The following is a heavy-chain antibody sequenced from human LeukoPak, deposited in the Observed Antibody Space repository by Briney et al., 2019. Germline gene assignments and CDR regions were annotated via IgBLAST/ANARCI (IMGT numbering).Heavy chain of an antibody. CDR1: GFTVSSNY. J-gene: IGHJ4*02. Sequence: GGSLRLSCAASGFTVSSNYMSWVRQAPGRGLEWVSVIYSGGSTYYADSVKGRFTISRDNSKNTLFLQMNSLRAGDTAVYYCARGTVTMIDYWGQGTLVTVSS. D-gene: IGHD3-22*01. CDR2: IYSGGST. CDR3: ARGTVTMIDY. V-gene: IGHV3-66*01.